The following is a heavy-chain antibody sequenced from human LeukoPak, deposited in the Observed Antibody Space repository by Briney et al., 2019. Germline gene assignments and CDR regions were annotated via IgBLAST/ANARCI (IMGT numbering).Heavy chain of an antibody. D-gene: IGHD6-13*01. J-gene: IGHJ4*02. Sequence: SETLSLTCAVYGWSFSSYYWSWIRQPPGKGLEWIGEINHSGSTNYNPSLKSRVTISVDTSKNQFSLKMSSVTAADTAVYYCARVGRQQIGYWGQGTLVTVSS. CDR2: INHSGST. V-gene: IGHV4-34*01. CDR3: ARVGRQQIGY. CDR1: GWSFSSYY.